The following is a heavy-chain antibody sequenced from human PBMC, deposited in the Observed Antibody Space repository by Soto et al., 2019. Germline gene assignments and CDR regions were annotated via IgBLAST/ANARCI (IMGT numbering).Heavy chain of an antibody. CDR2: VFHTGGT. J-gene: IGHJ4*02. CDR3: ARVFSSGSGWMYYFDF. V-gene: IGHV4-4*02. CDR1: SDSIAGANW. Sequence: VQLQESGPGLVKPSETLSLTCTVSSDSIAGANWWCWVRQPPGLGLEWIGEVFHTGGTNYNPSLKSRDTMEVDKSKNQFSLKRISATAADTAVYYCARVFSSGSGWMYYFDFWGQGTLVSVSS. D-gene: IGHD6-19*01.